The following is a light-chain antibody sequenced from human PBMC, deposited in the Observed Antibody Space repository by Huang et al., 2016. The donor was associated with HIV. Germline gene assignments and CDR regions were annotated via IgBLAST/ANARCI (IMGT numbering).Light chain of an antibody. Sequence: EIVLTQSPATVSLFLGDRVTLSCRATQNINNFFAWYQQKPGRAPTLLMYDASIRPSDIPARFSGSGSGTDFTLTISSLETEDVAIYYCQQRYDRVTFGGGT. J-gene: IGKJ4*01. CDR3: QQRYDRVT. V-gene: IGKV3-11*01. CDR2: DAS. CDR1: QNINNF.